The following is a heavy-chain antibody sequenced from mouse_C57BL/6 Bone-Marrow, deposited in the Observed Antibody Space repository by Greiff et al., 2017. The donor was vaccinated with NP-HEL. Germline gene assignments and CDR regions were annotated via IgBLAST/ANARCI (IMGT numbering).Heavy chain of an antibody. J-gene: IGHJ3*01. D-gene: IGHD3-2*02. V-gene: IGHV1-64*01. CDR3: ATAQATFRFAY. CDR1: GYTFTSYW. Sequence: QVQLQQPGAELVKPGASVKLSCKASGYTFTSYWMHRVKQRPGQGLEWIGMIHPNSGSTNYNEKFKSKATLTVDKSSSTAYMQLSSLTSEDSAVYYCATAQATFRFAYWGQGTLVTVSA. CDR2: IHPNSGST.